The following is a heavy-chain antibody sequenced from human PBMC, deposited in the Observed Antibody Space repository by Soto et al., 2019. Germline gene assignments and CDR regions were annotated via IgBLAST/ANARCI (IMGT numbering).Heavy chain of an antibody. Sequence: GGSLRLSCATSGFTFSTYAMSWVRQAPGKGLEWVSAISNSGGAAFYADSVKGRFTISRDNPKNTLYLQMNGLRAEDTAVYFCARLGTSSPCVSWGLGILVTVSS. D-gene: IGHD6-6*01. J-gene: IGHJ5*02. CDR3: ARLGTSSPCVS. V-gene: IGHV3-23*01. CDR1: GFTFSTYA. CDR2: ISNSGGAA.